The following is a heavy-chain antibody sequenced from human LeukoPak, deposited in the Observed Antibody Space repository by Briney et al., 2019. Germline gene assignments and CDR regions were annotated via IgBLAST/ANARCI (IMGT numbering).Heavy chain of an antibody. J-gene: IGHJ4*02. D-gene: IGHD3-3*01. CDR3: ARDLGITIFGVAEDY. Sequence: ASVKVSCKASGYTFTGYYMHWVRQAPGQGLEWMGWINPNSGGTNYAQKFQGRATMTRDTSISTAYMELSRLRSDDTAVYYCARDLGITIFGVAEDYWGQGTLVTVSS. CDR2: INPNSGGT. CDR1: GYTFTGYY. V-gene: IGHV1-2*02.